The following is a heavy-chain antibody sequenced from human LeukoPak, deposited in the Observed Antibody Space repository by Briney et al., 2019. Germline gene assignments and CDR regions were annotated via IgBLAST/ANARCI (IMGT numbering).Heavy chain of an antibody. V-gene: IGHV4-59*01. CDR3: ARSVDTAMVFLDY. D-gene: IGHD5-18*01. CDR1: GGSISSYY. J-gene: IGHJ4*02. CDR2: IYYSGST. Sequence: PSETLSLTCTVSGGSISSYYWSWIRQPPGKGLEWIGYIYYSGSTNYNPSLKSRVTISVDTSKNQFSLKLSSVTAADTAVYYCARSVDTAMVFLDYWGQGTLVTVSS.